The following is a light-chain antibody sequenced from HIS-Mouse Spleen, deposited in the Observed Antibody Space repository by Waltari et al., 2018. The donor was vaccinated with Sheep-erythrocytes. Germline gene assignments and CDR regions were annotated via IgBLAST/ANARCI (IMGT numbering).Light chain of an antibody. J-gene: IGLJ1*01. CDR2: KDS. CDR3: QSADSSGTYV. Sequence: SYELTQPPSVSVSPGQTARITCSGDALPKQYAYWYLQNPGQAPVMVIDKDSERPSGNPERFSGSNARTTVTLTISGIQAEDEADYYCQSADSSGTYVFGTGTKVTVL. V-gene: IGLV3-25*03. CDR1: ALPKQY.